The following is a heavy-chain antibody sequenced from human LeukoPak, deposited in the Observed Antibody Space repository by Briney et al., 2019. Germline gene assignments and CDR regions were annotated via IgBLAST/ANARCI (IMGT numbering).Heavy chain of an antibody. D-gene: IGHD3-9*01. Sequence: SETLSLTCTVSGGSMRSSNFYWGWIRQPPGMGLEWMVNIYHSGSNYYNPSVKSRVTVSVDVSSNRFSLHLTSVTAADTALYFCARTHFDSLGWFDPWGQGSQVIVSS. V-gene: IGHV4-39*07. CDR3: ARTHFDSLGWFDP. CDR1: GGSMRSSNFY. J-gene: IGHJ5*02. CDR2: IYHSGSN.